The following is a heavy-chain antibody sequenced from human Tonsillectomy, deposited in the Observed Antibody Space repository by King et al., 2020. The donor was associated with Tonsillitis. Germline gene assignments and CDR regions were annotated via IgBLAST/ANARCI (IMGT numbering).Heavy chain of an antibody. CDR1: GFTFSSYA. J-gene: IGHJ4*02. CDR3: AKDYYAAHFDY. D-gene: IGHD1-26*01. V-gene: IGHV3-23*04. Sequence: VQLVESGGGLVQPGGSLRLSCAASGFTFSSYAMSWVRQAPGKGLEWVSAISGSGGKTYYADSVMGRFTISRDSSKNTLYLQMNSLRAEDTAIYYCAKDYYAAHFDYWGQGTLVTVSS. CDR2: ISGSGGKT.